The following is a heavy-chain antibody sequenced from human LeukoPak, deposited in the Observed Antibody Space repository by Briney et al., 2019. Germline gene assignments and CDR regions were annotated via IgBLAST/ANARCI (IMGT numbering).Heavy chain of an antibody. Sequence: PETLSLTCTVSGGSISSYYWSWIRQPPGKGLEWIVYIYYSGSTNYNPSLKSRVTISVDTSKNQFSLKLSSVTAADTAVYYCARYYDSSGYYLGWYFDYWGQGTLVTVSS. J-gene: IGHJ4*02. V-gene: IGHV4-59*01. CDR2: IYYSGST. CDR3: ARYYDSSGYYLGWYFDY. CDR1: GGSISSYY. D-gene: IGHD3-22*01.